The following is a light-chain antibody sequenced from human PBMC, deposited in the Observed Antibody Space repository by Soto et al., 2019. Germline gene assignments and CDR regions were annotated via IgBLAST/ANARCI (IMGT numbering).Light chain of an antibody. V-gene: IGKV1-39*01. CDR3: QQSYSTRLT. Sequence: DIQMTQSPSSLSASVGDRVTITCRASQSISSYLNWYQQKPGKAAKLLIYAASSVQSGVPSRFSGSGSGTDFTLTISSLQPEDFATYYCQQSYSTRLTFGGGTKVEIK. CDR1: QSISSY. J-gene: IGKJ4*01. CDR2: AAS.